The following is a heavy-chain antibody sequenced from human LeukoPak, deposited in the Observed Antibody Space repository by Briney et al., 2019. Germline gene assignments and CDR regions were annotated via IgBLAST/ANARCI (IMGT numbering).Heavy chain of an antibody. D-gene: IGHD1-1*01. CDR1: GGTFSSYA. CDR2: IIPIFGTA. J-gene: IGHJ4*02. V-gene: IGHV1-69*13. CDR3: ARERLERRPYYFDY. Sequence: ASVKVSCKASGGTFSSYAISWVRQAPGQGLEWMGGIIPIFGTANYAQKFQGRVTITADESTSTAYMELSSLRSEDTAVYYCARERLERRPYYFDYWGQGTLVTVSS.